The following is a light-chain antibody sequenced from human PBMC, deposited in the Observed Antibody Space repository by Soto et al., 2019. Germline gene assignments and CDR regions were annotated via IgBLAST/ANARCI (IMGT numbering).Light chain of an antibody. CDR2: DVS. CDR1: SSDVGGYKY. CDR3: SSYTSSSSYV. J-gene: IGLJ1*01. Sequence: QSVLTQPASVSGPPRQSIAISCTGTSSDVGGYKYVSWYQQYPGKAPKLMIYDVSNRPSGVSDRFSGSKSGNTASLTISGLQSEDEADYYCSSYTSSSSYVFGTGTKVTVL. V-gene: IGLV2-14*01.